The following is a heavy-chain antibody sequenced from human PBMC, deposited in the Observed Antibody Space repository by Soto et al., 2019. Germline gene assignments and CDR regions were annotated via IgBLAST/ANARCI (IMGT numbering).Heavy chain of an antibody. CDR2: IIPILGIA. CDR3: ARGKCSGGSCRDY. J-gene: IGHJ4*02. V-gene: IGHV1-69*02. CDR1: GGTFSSYT. D-gene: IGHD2-15*01. Sequence: SVKVSCKASGGTFSSYTISWVRQAPGQGLEWMGRIIPILGIANYAQKFQGRVTITADKSTSTAYMELSSLRSEDTAVYYCARGKCSGGSCRDYWGQGTLVTVSS.